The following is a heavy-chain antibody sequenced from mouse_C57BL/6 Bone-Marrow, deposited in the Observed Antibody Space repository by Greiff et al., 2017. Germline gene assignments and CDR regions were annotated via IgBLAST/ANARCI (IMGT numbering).Heavy chain of an antibody. V-gene: IGHV5-12*01. D-gene: IGHD1-1*01. CDR2: ISNGGGSS. CDR1: GFTFSDYY. CDR3: ARSDGSSYTWFAY. Sequence: EVPGVESGGGLVQPGGSLRLSCAASGFTFSDYYMYLVRQTPEKRLEWVAYISNGGGSSYYPDTVLGRFTISSDNAKNTLYLQMSGVKAEDAAMYYCARSDGSSYTWFAYWGQGTLVTVSA. J-gene: IGHJ3*01.